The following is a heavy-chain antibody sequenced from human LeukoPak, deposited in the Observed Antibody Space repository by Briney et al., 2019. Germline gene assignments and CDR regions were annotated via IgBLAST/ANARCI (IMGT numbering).Heavy chain of an antibody. CDR1: GFTFSSYA. V-gene: IGHV3-23*01. CDR2: ISGSGGST. J-gene: IGHJ4*02. CDR3: AKDPRQHYYDSSGYYLHY. D-gene: IGHD3-22*01. Sequence: GGSLRLSCAASGFTFSSYAMSWVRQAPGEGLEWVSAISGSGGSTYYADSVKGRFTISRDNSKNTLYLQMNSLRAEDTAVYYCAKDPRQHYYDSSGYYLHYWGQGTLVTVSS.